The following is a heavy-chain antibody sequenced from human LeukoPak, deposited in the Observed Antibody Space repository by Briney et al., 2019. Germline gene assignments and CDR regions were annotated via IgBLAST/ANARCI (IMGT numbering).Heavy chain of an antibody. CDR1: GFTVSSSY. CDR2: IYTGGST. V-gene: IGHV3-53*01. D-gene: IGHD4-11*01. J-gene: IGHJ5*02. CDR3: AREPLQNWFDP. Sequence: PGGSLRLSCAASGFTVSSSYMSWVRQAPGKGLEWVSVIYTGGSTDYADSVKGRFTISRDNSKNTLYLQMNTLRADDTAVYYCAREPLQNWFDPWGQGTLVTVSS.